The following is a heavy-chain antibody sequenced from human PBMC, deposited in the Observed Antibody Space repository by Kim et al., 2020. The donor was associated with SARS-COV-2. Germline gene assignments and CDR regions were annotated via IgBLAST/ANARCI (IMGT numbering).Heavy chain of an antibody. D-gene: IGHD3-22*01. Sequence: SETLSLTCTVSGGSISSYYWSWIRQPPGKGLEWIGYIYYSGSTNYNPSLKSRVTISVDTSKNKFSLKLSSVTAADTAVYYCAREDSMAILDYWGQGTLVTVSS. V-gene: IGHV4-59*01. CDR3: AREDSMAILDY. CDR1: GGSISSYY. CDR2: IYYSGST. J-gene: IGHJ4*02.